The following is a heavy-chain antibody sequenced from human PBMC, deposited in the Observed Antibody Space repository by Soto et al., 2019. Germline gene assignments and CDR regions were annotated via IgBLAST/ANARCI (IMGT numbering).Heavy chain of an antibody. Sequence: SETLSLTCAVCGGSFSGYYWSWIRQPPGKGLEWIGEINHSGSTNYNPSLKSRVTISVDTSKNQFSLKLSSVTAADTAVYYCARLYNTYYYDSSGYLFDYWGQGTLVTVSS. J-gene: IGHJ4*02. D-gene: IGHD3-22*01. CDR3: ARLYNTYYYDSSGYLFDY. CDR2: INHSGST. CDR1: GGSFSGYY. V-gene: IGHV4-34*01.